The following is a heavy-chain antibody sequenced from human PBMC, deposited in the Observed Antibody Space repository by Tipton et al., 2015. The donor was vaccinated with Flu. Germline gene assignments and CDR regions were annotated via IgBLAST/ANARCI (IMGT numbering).Heavy chain of an antibody. D-gene: IGHD6-19*01. CDR2: IHHRGNT. CDR3: VRLPRYSSGWGRYFDL. CDR1: GGSFSDFN. J-gene: IGHJ2*01. Sequence: TLSLTCGVSGGSFSDFNWGWIRQSPGKGLEWIGEIHHRGNTNYQSPFNSRVSISVDTSKNEVSLRLNSLTAADTAIYFCVRLPRYSSGWGRYFDLWGRGTLVTVS. V-gene: IGHV4-34*01.